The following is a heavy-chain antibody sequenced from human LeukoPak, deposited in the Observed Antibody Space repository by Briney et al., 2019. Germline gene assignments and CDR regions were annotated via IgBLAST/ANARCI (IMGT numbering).Heavy chain of an antibody. CDR3: ARGTYCSRTSCYAPDAFDI. CDR2: IYYSEST. D-gene: IGHD2-2*01. CDR1: GGSISHYY. V-gene: IGHV4-59*01. Sequence: SETLSLICTVSGGSISHYYWTWMRQPPGKGREWIGYIYYSESTNYNPSLKSRVPISVDSSKHQFSLKLSSVTAADTAVYYCARGTYCSRTSCYAPDAFDIWGQGTMVTVSS. J-gene: IGHJ3*02.